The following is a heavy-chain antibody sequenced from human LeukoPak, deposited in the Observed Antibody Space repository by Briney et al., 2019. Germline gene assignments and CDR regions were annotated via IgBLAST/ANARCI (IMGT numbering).Heavy chain of an antibody. J-gene: IGHJ5*02. CDR1: GGSISSSSYY. V-gene: IGHV4-39*07. CDR3: ARGESYHSVVAGLYNWFDP. D-gene: IGHD6-19*01. Sequence: PSETLSLTCTVSGGSISSSSYYWGWIRQPPGKGLEWIGSIYYSGSTYYNPSLKSRVTVSVDTSKNQFSLKLSSVTAADTAVYYCARGESYHSVVAGLYNWFDPWGQGTLVTVSS. CDR2: IYYSGST.